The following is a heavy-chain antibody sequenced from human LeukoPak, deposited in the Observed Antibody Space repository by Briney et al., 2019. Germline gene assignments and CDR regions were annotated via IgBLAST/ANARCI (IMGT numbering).Heavy chain of an antibody. CDR3: AKDRSTVVTGYFDY. Sequence: AGGPLRFSCAAPGFTFSSYGMNWVRQAPGKGLEWVAFIRYDGSNKYYADSVKGRFTISRDNSKNTLYLQMNSLRAEDTAVYYCAKDRSTVVTGYFDYWGQGTLVTVSS. V-gene: IGHV3-30*02. J-gene: IGHJ4*02. CDR2: IRYDGSNK. CDR1: GFTFSSYG. D-gene: IGHD4-23*01.